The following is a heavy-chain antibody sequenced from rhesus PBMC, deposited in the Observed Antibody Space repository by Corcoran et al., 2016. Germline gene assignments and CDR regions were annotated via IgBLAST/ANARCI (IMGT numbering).Heavy chain of an antibody. CDR1: GGSISGYYY. Sequence: QVKLQQWGEGLVKPSETLSLTCAVYGGSISGYYYWCWIRQAPGKGLEWIGKIDGKRASTNYNPSLKKRGTSSKDTSKNQFSLKLGSGTAADTAVDYWARESGSGYGLDSWGQGVVVTVSS. V-gene: IGHV4-73*01. J-gene: IGHJ6*01. CDR2: IDGKRAST. CDR3: ARESGSGYGLDS. D-gene: IGHD2-33*01.